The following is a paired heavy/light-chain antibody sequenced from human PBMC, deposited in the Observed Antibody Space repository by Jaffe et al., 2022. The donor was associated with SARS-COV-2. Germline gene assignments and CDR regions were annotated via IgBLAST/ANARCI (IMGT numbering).Light chain of an antibody. V-gene: IGKV1-39*01. CDR3: QQSYSTLPWT. CDR1: QSISSY. J-gene: IGKJ1*01. Sequence: DIQMTQSPSSLSASVGDRVTITCRASQSISSYLNWYQQKPGKAPKLLIYAASSLQSGVPSRFSGSGSGTDFTLTISSLQPEDFATYYCQQSYSTLPWTFGQGTKVEIK. CDR2: AAS.
Heavy chain of an antibody. V-gene: IGHV4-59*01. Sequence: QVQLQESGPGLVKPSETLSLTCTVSGGSISSYYWSWIRQPPGKGLEWIGYIYYSGSTNYNPSLKSRVTISVDTSKNQFSLKLSSVTAADTAVYYCASGGVDTAMEQDEYYYYYYGMDVWGQGTTVTVSS. D-gene: IGHD5-18*01. CDR2: IYYSGST. CDR1: GGSISSYY. CDR3: ASGGVDTAMEQDEYYYYYYGMDV. J-gene: IGHJ6*02.